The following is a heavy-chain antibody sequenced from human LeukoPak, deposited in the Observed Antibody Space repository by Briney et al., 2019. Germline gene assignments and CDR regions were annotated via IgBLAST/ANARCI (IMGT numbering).Heavy chain of an antibody. CDR3: ARDPEKDSSHYFDY. Sequence: ASVKVSCKASGYTFTGYYMHWVRQAPGQGLEWMGWINPNSGGTNYAQKFQGRVTMTRDTSISTAYMELSRLRSEDTAVYYCARDPEKDSSHYFDYWGQGTLVTVSS. J-gene: IGHJ4*02. CDR1: GYTFTGYY. V-gene: IGHV1-2*02. CDR2: INPNSGGT. D-gene: IGHD5-18*01.